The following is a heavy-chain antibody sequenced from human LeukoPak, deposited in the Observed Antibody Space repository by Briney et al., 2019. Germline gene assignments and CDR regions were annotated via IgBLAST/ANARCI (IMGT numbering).Heavy chain of an antibody. J-gene: IGHJ4*02. Sequence: ESGPTLVKPTQTLTLTCTFSGFSLSTSGVGVGWIRQPPGKALEWLALIYWNDGKRYSPSLKSRLTITKDTSKNQVVLTMTNMDPVDTATYYCARWSGHCSSTSCYKKSYSSSSGLDYWGQGTLVTVSS. CDR1: GFSLSTSGVG. D-gene: IGHD2-2*02. V-gene: IGHV2-5*01. CDR3: ARWSGHCSSTSCYKKSYSSSSGLDY. CDR2: IYWNDGK.